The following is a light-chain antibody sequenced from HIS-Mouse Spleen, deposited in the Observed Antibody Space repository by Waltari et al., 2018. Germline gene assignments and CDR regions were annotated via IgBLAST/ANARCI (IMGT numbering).Light chain of an antibody. J-gene: IGKJ1*01. CDR3: QQYYSTPWT. Sequence: DILMTQSPDSLAVSLGGWATINCKSSQRVLYSSNNKNYLAWYQQKPGQPPKLLIYWASTRESGVPDRFSGSGSGTDFTLTISSLQAEDVAVYYCQQYYSTPWTFGQGTKVEIK. CDR2: WAS. CDR1: QRVLYSSNNKNY. V-gene: IGKV4-1*01.